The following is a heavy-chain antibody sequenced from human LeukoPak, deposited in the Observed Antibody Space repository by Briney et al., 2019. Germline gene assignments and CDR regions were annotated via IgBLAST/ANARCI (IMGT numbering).Heavy chain of an antibody. J-gene: IGHJ4*02. D-gene: IGHD6-19*01. Sequence: PSQTLSLTCAISVDSVSSNNAAWNWIRHSPSRGLEWLGRTFYMSKWYNEAAVSVRGRITINPDTSKNQFSLQLNSVTPEDTAVYYCARGVAATGFDYWGQGTLVTVSS. V-gene: IGHV6-1*01. CDR1: VDSVSSNNAA. CDR2: TFYMSKWYN. CDR3: ARGVAATGFDY.